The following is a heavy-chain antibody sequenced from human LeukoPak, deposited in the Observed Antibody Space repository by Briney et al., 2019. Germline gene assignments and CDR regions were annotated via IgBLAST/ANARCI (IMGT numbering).Heavy chain of an antibody. J-gene: IGHJ5*02. CDR3: ATMVRGVSNWFDP. Sequence: SETLSLTGTVSGGSISSYYWSWIRQPPGKGLEWIGYIYYSGSTNYNPSLKSRVTISLDTSKNQVSLKLTSVTAADTAVYYCATMVRGVSNWFDPWGQGTLVTVSS. V-gene: IGHV4-59*03. CDR1: GGSISSYY. D-gene: IGHD3-10*01. CDR2: IYYSGST.